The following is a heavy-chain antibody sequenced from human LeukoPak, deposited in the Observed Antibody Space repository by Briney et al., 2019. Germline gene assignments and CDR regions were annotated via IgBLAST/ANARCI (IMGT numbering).Heavy chain of an antibody. CDR1: GYSFTSYW. V-gene: IGHV5-51*01. J-gene: IGHJ3*02. CDR3: ARCVGSGWSGDALDI. Sequence: GESLKISCKGSGYSFTSYWIGWVRQMPGKGLEWMGIIYPGDSDTRYSPSFQGQVTISADKSISTAYLQWSSLKASDTAMYYCARCVGSGWSGDALDIWGQGTMVTVSS. D-gene: IGHD6-19*01. CDR2: IYPGDSDT.